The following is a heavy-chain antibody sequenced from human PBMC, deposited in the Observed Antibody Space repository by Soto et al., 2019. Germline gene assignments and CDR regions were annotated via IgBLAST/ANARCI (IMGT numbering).Heavy chain of an antibody. D-gene: IGHD6-19*01. CDR1: GLSFSSYA. V-gene: IGHV3-33*01. Sequence: GGSLRLSCAASGLSFSSYAMHWVRQAPGKGLEWVAVIWYDGSNEYYADSVKGRFTISRDNSKKMVYLQMNSLRAEDTAVYYCARDLKKPNIGVAGIWGQGTQVTVSS. J-gene: IGHJ4*02. CDR2: IWYDGSNE. CDR3: ARDLKKPNIGVAGI.